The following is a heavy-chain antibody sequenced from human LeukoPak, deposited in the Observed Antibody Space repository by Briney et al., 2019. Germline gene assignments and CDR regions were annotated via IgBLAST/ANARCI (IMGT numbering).Heavy chain of an antibody. CDR3: ARDNEYGDYPRNFDY. J-gene: IGHJ4*02. CDR2: ISAYNGNT. Sequence: ASVKVSCKASGYTFISYYIHWVRQAPGQGLEWMGWISAYNGNTNYAQKLQGRVTMATDTSTGTAYMELRSLRSDDTAVYYCARDNEYGDYPRNFDYWGQGTLVTVSS. V-gene: IGHV1-18*04. CDR1: GYTFISYY. D-gene: IGHD4-17*01.